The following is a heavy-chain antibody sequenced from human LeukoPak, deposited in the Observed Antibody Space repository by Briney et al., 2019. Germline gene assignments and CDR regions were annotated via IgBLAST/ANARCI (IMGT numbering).Heavy chain of an antibody. V-gene: IGHV4-59*12. CDR2: IYYSGST. Sequence: PSETLSLACTVSGGSISSYYWSWIRQPPGKGLEWIGYIYYSGSTNYNPSLKSRVTISVDTSKNQFSLKLSSVTAADTAVYYCARDSYYYDSSGYYRGDHDAFDIWGQGTMVTVSS. D-gene: IGHD3-22*01. CDR1: GGSISSYY. CDR3: ARDSYYYDSSGYYRGDHDAFDI. J-gene: IGHJ3*02.